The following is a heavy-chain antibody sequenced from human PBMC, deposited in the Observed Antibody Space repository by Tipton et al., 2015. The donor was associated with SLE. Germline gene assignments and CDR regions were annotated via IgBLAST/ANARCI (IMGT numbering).Heavy chain of an antibody. J-gene: IGHJ4*02. V-gene: IGHV4-34*01. CDR1: AGSFSGYY. CDR2: INHSGST. CDR3: ASDILTGPDY. D-gene: IGHD3-9*01. Sequence: TLSLTCAVYAGSFSGYYRSWIRQPPGKGLEWIGEINHSGSTNYNPSLKSRVTISVDTSKNQFSLKLSSVTAADTAVYYCASDILTGPDYWGQGTLVTVSS.